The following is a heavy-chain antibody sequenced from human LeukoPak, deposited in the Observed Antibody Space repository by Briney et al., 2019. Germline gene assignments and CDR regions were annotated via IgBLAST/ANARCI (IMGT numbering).Heavy chain of an antibody. CDR2: ISSSGSTI. CDR1: GFTFSSYE. CDR3: ARSLRYFDY. Sequence: GGSLRLSCAASGFTFSSYEMNWVRQAPGKGLEWISYISSSGSTIYYADSVKGRFTISRDNAKNSLYLQMNSLRAEDTAIYYCARSLRYFDYWGQGTLVTVSS. D-gene: IGHD3-9*01. V-gene: IGHV3-48*03. J-gene: IGHJ4*02.